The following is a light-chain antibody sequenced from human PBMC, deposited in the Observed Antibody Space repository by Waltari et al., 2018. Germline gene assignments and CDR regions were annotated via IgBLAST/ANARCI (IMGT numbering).Light chain of an antibody. CDR3: QQRSNWPPIFT. J-gene: IGKJ3*01. V-gene: IGKV3-11*01. CDR1: QSVSSY. Sequence: EIVLTQSPATLSLSPGERATLSSRASQSVSSYLAWYPQKPGQAPRLLIYDASNRATGIPARFSGSGSGTDFTLTISSLEPEDFAVYYCQQRSNWPPIFTFGPGTKVDIK. CDR2: DAS.